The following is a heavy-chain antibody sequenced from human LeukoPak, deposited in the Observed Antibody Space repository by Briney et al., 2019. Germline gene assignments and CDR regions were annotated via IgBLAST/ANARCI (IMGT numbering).Heavy chain of an antibody. J-gene: IGHJ3*02. CDR2: IYTSGST. CDR3: ARSIHLLDTAMVIRAFDI. CDR1: GGSISSGSYY. Sequence: SETLSLTCTVSGGSISSGSYYWSWIRQPAGKGLEWIGRIYTSGSTNYNPSLKSRVTISVDTSKNQFSLKLSSVTAADTAVYYCARSIHLLDTAMVIRAFDIWGQGTMVTVSS. V-gene: IGHV4-61*02. D-gene: IGHD5-18*01.